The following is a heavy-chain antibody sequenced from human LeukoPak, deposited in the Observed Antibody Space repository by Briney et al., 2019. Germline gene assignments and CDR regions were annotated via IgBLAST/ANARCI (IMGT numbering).Heavy chain of an antibody. CDR2: IRYDGSNK. D-gene: IGHD5-12*01. CDR1: GFTFSDYY. J-gene: IGHJ6*03. CDR3: VKDRMATIILPYYMDV. V-gene: IGHV3-30*02. Sequence: PGGSLRLSCAASGFTFSDYYMSWIRQAPGKGLEWVAFIRYDGSNKYYADSVKGRFTISRDDSKNTLYLQMNSLRAEDTAVYYCVKDRMATIILPYYMDVWGKGTTVTISS.